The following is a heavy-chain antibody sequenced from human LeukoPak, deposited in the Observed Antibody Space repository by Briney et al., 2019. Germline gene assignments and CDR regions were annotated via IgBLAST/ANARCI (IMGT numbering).Heavy chain of an antibody. J-gene: IGHJ6*03. Sequence: SETLSLTCTVSGGSISSYYCSWVRQPAGKGLGWRGDIKYSGSTNYNPSLKNRLTISVDTSKNQFSLKLSSATAADTAVYSCARADYGGTYYYYYNMDVWGKGTPVTVSS. CDR2: IKYSGST. D-gene: IGHD4-23*01. CDR1: GGSISSYY. CDR3: ARADYGGTYYYYYNMDV. V-gene: IGHV4-59*01.